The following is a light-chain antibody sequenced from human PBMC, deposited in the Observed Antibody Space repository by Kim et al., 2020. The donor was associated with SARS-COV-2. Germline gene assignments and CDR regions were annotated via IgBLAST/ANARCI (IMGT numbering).Light chain of an antibody. CDR1: QSVTNDY. CDR3: QQYGDSLWT. CDR2: GAF. Sequence: SPGERATLSCRARQSVTNDYLAWYQQKPGQAPRLLVYGAFRRAMGVPDRFRGSGSGTDFTLTVTGLEPQDFAVYSCQQYGDSLWTFGQGTKVDIK. V-gene: IGKV3-20*01. J-gene: IGKJ1*01.